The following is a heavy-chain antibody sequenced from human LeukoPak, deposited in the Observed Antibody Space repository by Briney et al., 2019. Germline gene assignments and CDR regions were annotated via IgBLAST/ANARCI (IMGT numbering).Heavy chain of an antibody. J-gene: IGHJ6*03. CDR3: ARAATPPVRNYDFWSEETYYMDD. V-gene: IGHV1-18*01. CDR2: ISAYNGNT. CDR1: GYTFTSYG. Sequence: GASVKVSCKASGYTFTSYGIRWVRQAPGQGLEWMGWISAYNGNTNYAQKLQGRVTMTTDTSTSTAYMELRSLRSDDTAVYYCARAATPPVRNYDFWSEETYYMDDWGKGTTVTVSS. D-gene: IGHD3-3*01.